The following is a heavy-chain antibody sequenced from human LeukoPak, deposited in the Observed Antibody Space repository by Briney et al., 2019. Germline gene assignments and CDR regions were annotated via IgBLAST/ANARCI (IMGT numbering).Heavy chain of an antibody. CDR2: IIPIFGTA. CDR3: ARCSSCPTHHAFDI. CDR1: GGTFSSYA. Sequence: SVKASCKASGGTFSSYAISWVRQAPGQGLEWMGGIIPIFGTANYAQKFQGRVTITTDESTSTAYMELSSLRSEDTAVYYCARCSSCPTHHAFDIWGQGTMVTVSS. D-gene: IGHD6-13*01. J-gene: IGHJ3*02. V-gene: IGHV1-69*05.